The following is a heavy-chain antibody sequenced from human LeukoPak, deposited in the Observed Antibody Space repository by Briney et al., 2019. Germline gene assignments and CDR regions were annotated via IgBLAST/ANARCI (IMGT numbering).Heavy chain of an antibody. CDR2: INHSGST. Sequence: SETLSLTCAVYGGSFSGYYWSWIRQPPGKGLEWIGEINHSGSTNYNPSLKSRVTISVDTSKNQFSLKLSSVTAADTAVYYCAGGNPGYCSSTSCYTGPGYWGQGTLVTVSS. J-gene: IGHJ4*02. CDR1: GGSFSGYY. D-gene: IGHD2-2*02. CDR3: AGGNPGYCSSTSCYTGPGY. V-gene: IGHV4-34*01.